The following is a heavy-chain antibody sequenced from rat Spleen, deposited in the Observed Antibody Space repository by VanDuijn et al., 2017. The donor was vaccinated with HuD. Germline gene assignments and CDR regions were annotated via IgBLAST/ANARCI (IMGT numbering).Heavy chain of an antibody. J-gene: IGHJ2*01. V-gene: IGHV5-20*01. CDR3: TRDYYDGSYYYFDY. CDR1: GFTFDDYH. D-gene: IGHD1-12*02. Sequence: EVQLVESGGGLVQPGRSLKLSCAASGFTFDDYHMAWVRQAPTKGLEWVASINNDGSSTYYPDSVKGRFTISRDNAKNTLYLQMNSLRSEDTATYYCTRDYYDGSYYYFDYWGQGVMVTVSS. CDR2: INNDGSST.